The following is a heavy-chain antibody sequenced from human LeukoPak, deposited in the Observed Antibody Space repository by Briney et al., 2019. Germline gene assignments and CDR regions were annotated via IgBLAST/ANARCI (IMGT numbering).Heavy chain of an antibody. V-gene: IGHV3-53*01. J-gene: IGHJ4*02. CDR3: ARARGSSEFDC. CDR1: GFAVSDNY. CDR2: IYSGDST. Sequence: GGSLRLSCAASGFAVSDNYMSWVRQSPGKGLECVSVIYSGDSTYHADSVKGRFTISRDNSKNTLYLQMNSLRAEDTAVYYCARARGSSEFDCWGQGTLVTASS. D-gene: IGHD2-15*01.